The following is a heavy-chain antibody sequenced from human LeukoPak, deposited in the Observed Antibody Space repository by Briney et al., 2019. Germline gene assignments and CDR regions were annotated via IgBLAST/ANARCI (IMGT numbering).Heavy chain of an antibody. D-gene: IGHD3-3*01. J-gene: IGHJ6*03. CDR1: GFTFSAYD. V-gene: IGHV3-21*06. CDR2: ISSSSSFI. CDR3: AKGPDFWSGYPYYYYYMDV. Sequence: GGSLRLSCAASGFTFSAYDMNWVRQATGKGLEWVSSISSSSSFIYYSDSVTGRFTVSRDNAKNSLYLQMNSLRAEDTAVYYCAKGPDFWSGYPYYYYYMDVWGKGTTVTVSS.